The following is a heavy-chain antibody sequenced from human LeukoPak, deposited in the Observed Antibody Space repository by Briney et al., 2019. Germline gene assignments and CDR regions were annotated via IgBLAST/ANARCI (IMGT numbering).Heavy chain of an antibody. Sequence: GESLKISCKGSGYSFTSYWIGWVRQMPGKGLEWMGIIYPGDSDTRYSTSFQGQVTISADKSISTAYLQWSSLKASDTAMYYCARKYCSGGSCYSFDYWGQGTLVTVSS. CDR2: IYPGDSDT. CDR1: GYSFTSYW. CDR3: ARKYCSGGSCYSFDY. V-gene: IGHV5-51*01. J-gene: IGHJ4*02. D-gene: IGHD2-15*01.